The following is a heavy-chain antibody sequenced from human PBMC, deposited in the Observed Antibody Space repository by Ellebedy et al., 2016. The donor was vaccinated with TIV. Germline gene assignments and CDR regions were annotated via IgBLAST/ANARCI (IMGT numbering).Heavy chain of an antibody. V-gene: IGHV4-34*01. D-gene: IGHD3-10*01. Sequence: SETLSLXXAVYGGSFSGYYWSWIRQPPGKGLEWIGEINHSGSTNYNPSLKSRVTISVDTSKNQFSLKLSSVTAADTAVYYCARVMVRGVIYYYYGMDVWGQGTTVTVSS. CDR3: ARVMVRGVIYYYYGMDV. J-gene: IGHJ6*02. CDR2: INHSGST. CDR1: GGSFSGYY.